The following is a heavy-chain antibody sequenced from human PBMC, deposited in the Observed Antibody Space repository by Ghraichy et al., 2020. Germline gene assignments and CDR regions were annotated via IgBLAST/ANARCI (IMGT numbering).Heavy chain of an antibody. CDR1: GGSFSDYY. CDR2: INHSGST. J-gene: IGHJ4*02. V-gene: IGHV4-34*01. Sequence: SETLSRTCAVYGGSFSDYYWSWIRQPPGKGLEWIGEINHSGSTNYNPSLKSRVTISVDTSKNQFSLKLSSVTAADTAVYYCARHGYRGYYFDYWGQGTLVTVSS. CDR3: ARHGYRGYYFDY. D-gene: IGHD5-18*01.